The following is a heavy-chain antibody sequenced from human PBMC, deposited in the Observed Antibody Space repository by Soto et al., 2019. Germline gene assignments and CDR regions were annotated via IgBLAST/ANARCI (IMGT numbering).Heavy chain of an antibody. CDR3: ARGNGGYVDY. Sequence: QVQLQQWGAGLLKPSETLSLTCAVYGGSFSGYYWSWIRQPPGKGLEWIGEINHSGSTNYNPSLKSRVTISVDTSNNQFSRKLSSVTAADTAVYYCARGNGGYVDYWGQGTLVTVSS. CDR2: INHSGST. D-gene: IGHD4-17*01. J-gene: IGHJ4*02. V-gene: IGHV4-34*01. CDR1: GGSFSGYY.